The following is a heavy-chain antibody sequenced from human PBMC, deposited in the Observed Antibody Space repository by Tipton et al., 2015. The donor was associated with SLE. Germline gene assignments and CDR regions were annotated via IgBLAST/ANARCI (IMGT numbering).Heavy chain of an antibody. Sequence: SLRLSCAASGFTFSSYAMTWIRQAPGKGLEWVASIRGSGVTTYYAESVKGRFTISRDNSKNTLYLQMNSLRAEDTAVYYCARVLGWGPNAFDIWGQGTMVTVSS. CDR2: IRGSGVTT. D-gene: IGHD3-16*01. J-gene: IGHJ3*02. CDR3: ARVLGWGPNAFDI. V-gene: IGHV3-23*01. CDR1: GFTFSSYA.